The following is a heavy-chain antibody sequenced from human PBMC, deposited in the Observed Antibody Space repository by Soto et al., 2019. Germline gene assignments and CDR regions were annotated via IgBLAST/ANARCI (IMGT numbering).Heavy chain of an antibody. J-gene: IGHJ4*02. V-gene: IGHV1-69*06. CDR3: ARDELRSGSGYSYNGY. D-gene: IGHD3-22*01. Sequence: QVQLVQSGAEVKKPGSSVKVSCKASGGTFSSYAISWVRQAPGQGREWMGGIIPIFGTANYAQKFQGRVTITADKSTSTAYTELGTLRSEDTAVYYCARDELRSGSGYSYNGYWGQGTLVTVSS. CDR2: IIPIFGTA. CDR1: GGTFSSYA.